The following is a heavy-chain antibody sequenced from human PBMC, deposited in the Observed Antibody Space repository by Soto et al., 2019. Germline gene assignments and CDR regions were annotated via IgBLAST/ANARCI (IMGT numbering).Heavy chain of an antibody. CDR3: ARELRYFDRQIDWFDP. Sequence: QVQLVQSGAEVKKPGASVKVSCKASGYTFTSYGISWVRQAPGQGLEWMGWISAYNGNTNYAQKLQGRVTMTTDTSTSTAYLELRSLRSDDTAVYYCARELRYFDRQIDWFDPWGQGTLVTVSS. D-gene: IGHD3-9*01. CDR2: ISAYNGNT. V-gene: IGHV1-18*04. J-gene: IGHJ5*02. CDR1: GYTFTSYG.